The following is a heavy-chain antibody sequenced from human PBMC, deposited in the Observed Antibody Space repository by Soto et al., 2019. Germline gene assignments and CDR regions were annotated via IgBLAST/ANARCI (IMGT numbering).Heavy chain of an antibody. D-gene: IGHD6-19*01. Sequence: ASVNVSCKASGYTFINYYMHWVRQAAGQGLEWMGIINPNGGSTTYAQKFQGRVTLTRDTSTNTVNMELSSLRSEDTAVYYCAREKWLVRRNDPFDIWGQGTMVTVSS. J-gene: IGHJ3*02. CDR3: AREKWLVRRNDPFDI. CDR1: GYTFINYY. CDR2: INPNGGST. V-gene: IGHV1-46*01.